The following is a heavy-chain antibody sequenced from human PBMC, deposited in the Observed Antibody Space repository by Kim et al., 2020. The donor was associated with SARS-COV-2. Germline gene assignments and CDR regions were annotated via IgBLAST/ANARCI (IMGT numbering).Heavy chain of an antibody. CDR1: GDSVSRNSAA. CDR2: TFYKSKWFN. Sequence: SQTLSLTCAISGDSVSRNSAAWNWIRQSPSRGLEWLGRTFYKSKWFNEYAVSVKSRITINPDTSKNQFSLQLNSMIPEDTAVYYCARGQVSYYGMDVWGQGTTVTVSS. J-gene: IGHJ6*02. CDR3: ARGQVSYYGMDV. V-gene: IGHV6-1*01.